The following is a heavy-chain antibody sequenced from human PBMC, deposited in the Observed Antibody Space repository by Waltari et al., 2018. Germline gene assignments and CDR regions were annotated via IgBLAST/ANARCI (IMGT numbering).Heavy chain of an antibody. Sequence: QVQLVQSGAEVKKPGSSVKVSCRASGGTFSSYAISWVRQATGQGLEWMGGIIPIFGTANYAQKFQGRVTITADESTSTAYMELSSLRSEDTAVYYCARVKRYSSSWYGWFDPWGQGTLVTVSS. D-gene: IGHD6-13*01. CDR1: GGTFSSYA. CDR2: IIPIFGTA. CDR3: ARVKRYSSSWYGWFDP. J-gene: IGHJ5*02. V-gene: IGHV1-69*12.